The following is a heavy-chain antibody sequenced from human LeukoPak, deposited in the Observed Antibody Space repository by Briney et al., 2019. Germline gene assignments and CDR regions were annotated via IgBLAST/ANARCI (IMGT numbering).Heavy chain of an antibody. D-gene: IGHD3-22*01. CDR1: GYTFTDCY. J-gene: IGHJ4*02. CDR2: INPNSGGT. CDR3: AGGTLDTTGYSFGLWY. Sequence: ASVKVSCKASGYTFTDCYIHWVRQAPGQGLEWMGWINPNSGGTNYAQKFQGRVTMARDTSISTAYVELSRLTSDDTAVYYCAGGTLDTTGYSFGLWYWGQGTLVTVTS. V-gene: IGHV1-2*02.